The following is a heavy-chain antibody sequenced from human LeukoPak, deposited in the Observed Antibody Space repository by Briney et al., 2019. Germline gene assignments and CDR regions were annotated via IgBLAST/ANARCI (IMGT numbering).Heavy chain of an antibody. J-gene: IGHJ5*02. CDR3: AIEFSSGYFNWFDP. V-gene: IGHV1-69*13. CDR1: GGTFSSYA. Sequence: GASVKVSCKASGGTFSSYAISWVRQAPGQGLEWMGGIIPIFGTANYAQKFQGRVTITADESTNTAYMELSSLRSEDTAVYYCAIEFSSGYFNWFDPWGQGTLVTVSS. CDR2: IIPIFGTA. D-gene: IGHD3-22*01.